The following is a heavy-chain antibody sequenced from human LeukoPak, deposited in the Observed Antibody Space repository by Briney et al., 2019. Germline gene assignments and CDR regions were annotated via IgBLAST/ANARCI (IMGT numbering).Heavy chain of an antibody. D-gene: IGHD3-3*01. CDR1: GFTFSSYW. CDR3: AREYDFWSGPSVYGMDV. CDR2: INHNGNVN. V-gene: IGHV3-7*03. Sequence: PGGSLRLSCAASGFTFSSYWMNWARQAPGKGLEWVASINHNGNVNYYVDSVKGRFTISRDNSKNTLYLQMNSLRAEDTAVYYCAREYDFWSGPSVYGMDVWGQGTTVTVSS. J-gene: IGHJ6*02.